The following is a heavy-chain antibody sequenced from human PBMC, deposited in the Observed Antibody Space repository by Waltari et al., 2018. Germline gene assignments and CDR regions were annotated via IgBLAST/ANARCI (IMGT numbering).Heavy chain of an antibody. CDR2: ISSSSSTI. CDR1: GFTFSSYS. J-gene: IGHJ4*02. D-gene: IGHD4-17*01. Sequence: EVQLVESGGGLVQPGGSLRLSCAASGFTFSSYSMNWVRQAPGKGLEWVSYISSSSSTIYYADSVKGRFTISRDNAKNSLYLQMNSLRAEDTAVYYCASDTVTTGSDYWGQGTLVTVSS. CDR3: ASDTVTTGSDY. V-gene: IGHV3-48*01.